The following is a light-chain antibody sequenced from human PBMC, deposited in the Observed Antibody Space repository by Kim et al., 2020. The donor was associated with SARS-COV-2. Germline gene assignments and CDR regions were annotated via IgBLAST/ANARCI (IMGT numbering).Light chain of an antibody. Sequence: GHSITISFTGTSSDVGAYNYFSWYQQHPGKAPKLMVYDVNKRPSGVSHRFSGSKSGDTASLTISGLQAEDEADYFCSSYTSSDTYVFGTGTKVTVL. V-gene: IGLV2-14*03. CDR1: SSDVGAYNY. CDR3: SSYTSSDTYV. J-gene: IGLJ1*01. CDR2: DVN.